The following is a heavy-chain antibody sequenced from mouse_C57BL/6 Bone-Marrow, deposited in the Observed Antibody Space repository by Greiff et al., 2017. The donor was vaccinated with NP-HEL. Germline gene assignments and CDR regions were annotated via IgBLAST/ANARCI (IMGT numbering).Heavy chain of an antibody. CDR2: IYPGSGST. CDR1: GYTFTSYW. V-gene: IGHV1-55*01. D-gene: IGHD1-1*01. CDR3: AREVVAPYWYFDV. Sequence: VQLQQPGAELVKPGASVKMSCKASGYTFTSYWITWVKQRPGQGLEWIGDIYPGSGSTNYNEKFKSKATLTVDTSSSTADMQLSSLTSEDSAVYYCAREVVAPYWYFDVWGTGTTVTVSS. J-gene: IGHJ1*03.